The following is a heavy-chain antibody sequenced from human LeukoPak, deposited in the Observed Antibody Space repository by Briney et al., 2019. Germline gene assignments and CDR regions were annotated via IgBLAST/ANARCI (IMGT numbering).Heavy chain of an antibody. CDR2: IYYSGST. CDR1: GGSISSGDYY. CDR3: ARAAVTHGSGPYYYYGMDA. D-gene: IGHD6-19*01. V-gene: IGHV4-30-4*01. J-gene: IGHJ6*02. Sequence: SQTLSLTCTVSGGSISSGDYYWSWIRQPPGKGLEWIGYIYYSGSTYYNPSLKSRVTISVDTSKNQFSLKLSSVTAADTAVYYCARAAVTHGSGPYYYYGMDAWGQGTTVTVSS.